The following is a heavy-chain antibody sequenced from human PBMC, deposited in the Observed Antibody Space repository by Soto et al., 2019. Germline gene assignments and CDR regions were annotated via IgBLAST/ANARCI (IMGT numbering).Heavy chain of an antibody. D-gene: IGHD3-3*01. CDR1: GFSLDTSGVG. CDR3: SHMESSVASYGLDV. J-gene: IGHJ6*02. Sequence: QITLKESGPTLVKPTQTLTLTCTFSGFSLDTSGVGVAWIRQPPGKDLEWLTLIYWDDDKRYSPSLRSRLTITKDTSENRVVLTMTNMDPVDTATYYCSHMESSVASYGLDVWGQGTTVTVSS. V-gene: IGHV2-5*02. CDR2: IYWDDDK.